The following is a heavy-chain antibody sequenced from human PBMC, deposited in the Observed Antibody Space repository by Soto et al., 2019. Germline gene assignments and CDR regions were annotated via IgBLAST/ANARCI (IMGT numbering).Heavy chain of an antibody. CDR3: ARVASRVAARPRHYYYYMDV. Sequence: ASVKVSCKASGYTFTSYDINWVRQATGQGLEWMGWMNPNSGNTGYAQKFQGRVTMTRNTSISTAYMELSSLRSEDTAVYYCARVASRVAARPRHYYYYMDVRAKGTKLTVSS. CDR1: GYTFTSYD. CDR2: MNPNSGNT. J-gene: IGHJ6*03. D-gene: IGHD6-6*01. V-gene: IGHV1-8*01.